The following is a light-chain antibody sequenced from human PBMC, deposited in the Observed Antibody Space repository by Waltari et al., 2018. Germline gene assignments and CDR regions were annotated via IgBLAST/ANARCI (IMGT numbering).Light chain of an antibody. J-gene: IGLJ2*01. CDR3: AAWDGSLSGVV. CDR2: SNM. Sequence: PPVPGPAPELLRYSNMQRPSGVSDRFSGSKSSTSASLAISELQSGDEADYYCAAWDGSLSGVVCGGGTKLTVL. V-gene: IGLV1-44*01.